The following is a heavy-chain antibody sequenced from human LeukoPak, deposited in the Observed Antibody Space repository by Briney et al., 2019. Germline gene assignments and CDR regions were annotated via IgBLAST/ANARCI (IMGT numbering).Heavy chain of an antibody. CDR2: ISSSSSTI. V-gene: IGHV3-48*01. Sequence: GGSLRLSCAASGFTFSSYSMNWVRQAPGKGLEWVSYISSSSSTIYYADSVKGRFTISRDNAKNSLYLQMNSLRAEDTAVYYCARENSRPYNWLDPWGQGTLVTVSS. J-gene: IGHJ5*02. CDR3: ARENSRPYNWLDP. D-gene: IGHD1-7*01. CDR1: GFTFSSYS.